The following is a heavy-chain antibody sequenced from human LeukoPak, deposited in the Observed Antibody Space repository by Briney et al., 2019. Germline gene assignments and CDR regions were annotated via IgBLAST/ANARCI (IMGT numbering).Heavy chain of an antibody. V-gene: IGHV4-34*01. D-gene: IGHD2-2*01. CDR1: GGSFSGYY. CDR3: ARRLPPRVVVPAALHSKRGWFDP. J-gene: IGHJ5*02. CDR2: INHSGST. Sequence: PSETLSLTCAVYGGSFSGYYWSWIRQPPGKGLEWIGEINHSGSTNYNPSLKSRVTISVDTSKNQFSLKLSSVTAADTAVYYCARRLPPRVVVPAALHSKRGWFDPWGQGTLVTVSS.